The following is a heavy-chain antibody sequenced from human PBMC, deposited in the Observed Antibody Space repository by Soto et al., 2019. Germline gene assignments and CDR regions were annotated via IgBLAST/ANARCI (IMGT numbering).Heavy chain of an antibody. D-gene: IGHD3-22*01. J-gene: IGHJ5*02. V-gene: IGHV3-74*01. CDR1: GDTLSGHW. CDR2: LNSDGTTT. Sequence: EVQLVESGGGLAQPGGSLRLSCLTSGDTLSGHWMHWVRQSPGKGLVWVAGLNSDGTTTIYADSVKGRFTISRDNGKNTVYLQMDSLRVEDTAVYYCTVRFYDSSWGQGILVTVSS. CDR3: TVRFYDSS.